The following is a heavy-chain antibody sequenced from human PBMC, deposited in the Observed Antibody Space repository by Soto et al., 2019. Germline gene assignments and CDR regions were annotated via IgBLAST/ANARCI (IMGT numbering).Heavy chain of an antibody. CDR1: GFTFNYYW. CDR2: IHSDGSST. V-gene: IGHV3-74*01. J-gene: IGHJ3*01. D-gene: IGHD2-21*02. CDR3: GRGDKGGFEL. Sequence: EVQLVESEGGLVQRGGSLRLSCAASGFTFNYYWMHWVRQAPGQGLVWVSHIHSDGSSTTYADSVKGRFTISRDNAKNTMYLQMNSLSAEDTAVYYCGRGDKGGFELWGQGTTVTVSS.